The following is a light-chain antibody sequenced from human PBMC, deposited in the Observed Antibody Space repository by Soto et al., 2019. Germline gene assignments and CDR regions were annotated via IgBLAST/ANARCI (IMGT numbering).Light chain of an antibody. J-gene: IGLJ1*01. V-gene: IGLV2-14*01. CDR3: SSYTSSSTLLYV. CDR2: DVS. Sequence: QPASVSGSPGQSITISCTGTSSDVGGYNYVSWYQQHPGKAPKLMIYDVSNRPSGVSNRFSGSKSGNTASLTISGLQAEDEADYYCSSYTSSSTLLYVFGTGTKLTV. CDR1: SSDVGGYNY.